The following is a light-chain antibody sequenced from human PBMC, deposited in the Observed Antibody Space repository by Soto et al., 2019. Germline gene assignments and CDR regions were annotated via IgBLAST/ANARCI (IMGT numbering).Light chain of an antibody. Sequence: EIVMTQSPDTLSVSPGEGATLSCRVSQSIRSNLAWYQQRPGQAPRHLMYGPSTRADGIPARFTGSGAGTEFTLTISSLQSEDFAVYYCQQYHIWPPWTSGQGTKVELK. CDR1: QSIRSN. J-gene: IGKJ1*01. V-gene: IGKV3-15*01. CDR3: QQYHIWPPWT. CDR2: GPS.